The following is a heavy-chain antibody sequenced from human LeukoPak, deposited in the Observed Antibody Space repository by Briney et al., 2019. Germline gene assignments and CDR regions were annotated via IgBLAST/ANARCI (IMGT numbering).Heavy chain of an antibody. V-gene: IGHV1-3*01. D-gene: IGHD6-13*01. CDR1: GYTFTGYY. J-gene: IGHJ6*02. Sequence: ASVKVSCKASGYTFTGYYMHWVRQAPGQRLEWMGWINAGNGNTKYSQKFQGRVTITRDTSASTAYMELSSLRSEDTAVYYCARHPYSSSWYDYGMDVWAKGPRSPSP. CDR3: ARHPYSSSWYDYGMDV. CDR2: INAGNGNT.